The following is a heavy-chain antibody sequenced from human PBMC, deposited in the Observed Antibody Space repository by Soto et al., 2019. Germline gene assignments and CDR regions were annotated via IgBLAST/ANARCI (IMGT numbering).Heavy chain of an antibody. D-gene: IGHD3-9*01. J-gene: IGHJ1*01. CDR2: ISSNGGST. V-gene: IGHV3-64D*06. CDR3: VKSRLVMKYFHH. Sequence: ETLSLTCAVSGGSISSSNWWSWVRQAPGNGLEYVSAISSNGGSTYYADPVKGRFTISRDNSKNTLYLQMSSLRAEDTAVYYCVKSRLVMKYFHHWGQGTLVTVSS. CDR1: GGSISSSN.